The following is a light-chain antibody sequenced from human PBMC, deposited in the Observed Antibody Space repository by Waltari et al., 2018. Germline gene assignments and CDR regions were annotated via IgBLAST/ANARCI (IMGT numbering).Light chain of an antibody. CDR1: SSDVGAYNY. V-gene: IGLV2-14*01. Sequence: QSALTQPASVSGSPGQSITISCTGTSSDVGAYNYVSWYQQHPGKAPKLMIYAVSKRPSGVSNRFSGSKPCNTASLTISGLQAEDEADYYCSSYTSSSTWVFVGGPKLTVL. CDR3: SSYTSSSTWV. CDR2: AVS. J-gene: IGLJ3*02.